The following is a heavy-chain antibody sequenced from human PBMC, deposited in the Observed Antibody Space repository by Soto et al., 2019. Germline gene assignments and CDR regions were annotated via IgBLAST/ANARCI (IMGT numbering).Heavy chain of an antibody. CDR3: AARGSRDYYMHV. D-gene: IGHD2-2*01. CDR1: GFTFSSSA. J-gene: IGHJ6*03. V-gene: IGHV1-58*01. Sequence: QMQLVQSGPEGRKPGTSVKVSCKASGFTFSSSALQWVRQARGQRLAWIGWIVVGTGKTNYAYKFQERVTITRDMSTSTAYVELDILRSDGTDAYYCAARGSRDYYMHVCGKGTTVAVSS. CDR2: IVVGTGKT.